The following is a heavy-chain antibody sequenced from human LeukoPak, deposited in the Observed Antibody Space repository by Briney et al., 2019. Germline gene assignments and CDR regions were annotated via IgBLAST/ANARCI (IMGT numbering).Heavy chain of an antibody. J-gene: IGHJ4*02. CDR3: AKGSRAVAATGYFDY. CDR1: GFTFSSYA. CDR2: ISGSGGST. Sequence: GRSLRLSCAASGFTFSSYAMSWVRQAPGKGLEWVSAISGSGGSTYYADSVKGRFTISRDNSKNTLYLQMNSLRAEDTAVYYCAKGSRAVAATGYFDYWGQGTLVTVSS. V-gene: IGHV3-23*01. D-gene: IGHD6-19*01.